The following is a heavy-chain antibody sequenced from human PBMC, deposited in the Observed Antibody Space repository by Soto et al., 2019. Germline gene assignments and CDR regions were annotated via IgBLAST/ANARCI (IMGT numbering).Heavy chain of an antibody. V-gene: IGHV1-69*12. CDR2: IIPIFGTA. Sequence: QVQLVQSGAEVKKPGSSVKVSCKASGGTFSSYAISWVRQAPGQGLEWMGGIIPIFGTANYAQKFQGRVTIAADESTSTAYMELGSLRSEDTGVYSCARAGGGVIVPDYWGQGTLVTVSS. J-gene: IGHJ4*02. D-gene: IGHD3-16*02. CDR3: ARAGGGVIVPDY. CDR1: GGTFSSYA.